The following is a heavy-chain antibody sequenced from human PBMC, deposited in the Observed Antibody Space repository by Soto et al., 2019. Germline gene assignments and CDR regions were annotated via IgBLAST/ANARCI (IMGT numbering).Heavy chain of an antibody. Sequence: SETLSLTCTVSGGSISSGGYYWSWIRQHPGKGLEWIGYIYYSGSTYYNPSLKSRVTISVDTSKNQFSLKLSSVTAADTAVYNCAREGYYYGSGSVLEYWGQGTLVTVSS. CDR2: IYYSGST. CDR3: AREGYYYGSGSVLEY. CDR1: GGSISSGGYY. D-gene: IGHD3-10*01. J-gene: IGHJ4*02. V-gene: IGHV4-31*03.